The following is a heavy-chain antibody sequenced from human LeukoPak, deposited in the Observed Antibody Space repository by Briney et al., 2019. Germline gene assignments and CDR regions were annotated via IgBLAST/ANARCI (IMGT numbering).Heavy chain of an antibody. CDR3: ARERPAAMFGGYYYYGMDV. J-gene: IGHJ6*04. Sequence: GGSLRLSCAASGFTFSSYAMHWARQAPGKGLEWVAVISYDGSNKYYADSVKGRFTISRDNSKNTLYLQMNSLRAEDTAVYYCARERPAAMFGGYYYYGMDVWGKGTTVTVSS. D-gene: IGHD2-2*01. V-gene: IGHV3-30*04. CDR1: GFTFSSYA. CDR2: ISYDGSNK.